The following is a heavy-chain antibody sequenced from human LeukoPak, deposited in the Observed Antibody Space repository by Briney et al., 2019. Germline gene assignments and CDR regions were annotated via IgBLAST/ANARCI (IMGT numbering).Heavy chain of an antibody. CDR3: TKDSVAMVTTSDY. J-gene: IGHJ4*02. Sequence: GGSLRLSCAASGFTFHDYAMHWVRQAPGKGLEGVSGISWNSGIIVYADSVKGRFTTSRENAKNCLYVQMNSLRAEDTALYYCTKDSVAMVTTSDYWGQGTLVTVSS. V-gene: IGHV3-9*01. CDR2: ISWNSGII. CDR1: GFTFHDYA. D-gene: IGHD5-18*01.